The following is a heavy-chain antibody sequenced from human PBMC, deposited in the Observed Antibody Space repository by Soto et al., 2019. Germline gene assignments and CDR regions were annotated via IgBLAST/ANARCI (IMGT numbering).Heavy chain of an antibody. J-gene: IGHJ4*02. CDR1: GGTFSSYA. CDR2: IIPIFGTA. D-gene: IGHD3-10*01. V-gene: IGHV1-69*01. Sequence: QVQLVQSGAEVKKPGSSVKVSCTASGGTFSSYAISWVRQAPGQGLEWMGGIIPIFGTANYAQKFQGRVTITSDESTSTAYRELSSLRSEDTAVYYCARGKRISDYYGSGSYWAPFDYWGQGTLVTVSS. CDR3: ARGKRISDYYGSGSYWAPFDY.